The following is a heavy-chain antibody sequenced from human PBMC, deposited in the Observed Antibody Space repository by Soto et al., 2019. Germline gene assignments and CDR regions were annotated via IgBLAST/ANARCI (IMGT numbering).Heavy chain of an antibody. V-gene: IGHV1-46*03. Sequence: ASVKVSCKASGYTFTSYYMHWVRQAPGQGLEWMGIINPSGGSTGYAQKFQGRVTMTRDTSTSTVYMELSSLRSEDTAVYYCARAGHYYGSGSYYPFDYWGQGTLVTVSS. D-gene: IGHD3-10*01. CDR2: INPSGGST. CDR1: GYTFTSYY. CDR3: ARAGHYYGSGSYYPFDY. J-gene: IGHJ4*02.